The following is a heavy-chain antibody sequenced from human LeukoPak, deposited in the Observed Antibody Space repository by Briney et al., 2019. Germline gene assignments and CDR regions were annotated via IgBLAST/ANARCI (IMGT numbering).Heavy chain of an antibody. D-gene: IGHD3-22*01. J-gene: IGHJ3*02. CDR3: ASLEDSSGYYPYDAFDI. Sequence: SLRLSCAASGFTFDDYAMHWVRQAPGKGLEWVSGISWNSGSIGYADSVKGRFTISRDNAKNSLYLQMNSLRAEDTALYYCASLEDSSGYYPYDAFDIWGQGTMVTVSS. CDR1: GFTFDDYA. V-gene: IGHV3-9*01. CDR2: ISWNSGSI.